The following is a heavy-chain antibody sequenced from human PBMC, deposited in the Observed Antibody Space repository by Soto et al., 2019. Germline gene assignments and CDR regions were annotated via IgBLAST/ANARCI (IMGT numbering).Heavy chain of an antibody. CDR1: GVTFGNYW. J-gene: IGHJ5*02. D-gene: IGHD2-15*01. CDR3: ARARNIGP. V-gene: IGHV3-7*01. CDR2: IKQDGSER. Sequence: PGGSLRLSCAASGVTFGNYWMSWVRQAPGKGPEWVANIKQDGSERNYVDSVKGRFTISRANAENSLYLQMNSLRVEDTGLHYCARARNIGPWGQGTLVTVYS.